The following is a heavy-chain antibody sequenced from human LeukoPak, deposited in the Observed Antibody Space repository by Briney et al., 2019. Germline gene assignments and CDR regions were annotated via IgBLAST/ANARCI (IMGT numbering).Heavy chain of an antibody. CDR2: IYYSGST. D-gene: IGHD3-10*01. V-gene: IGHV4-39*01. Sequence: PSETLSLTCTVSGGSISSSSYYWVWIRQPPGKGLEWIGSIYYSGSTYYNPSLKSRVTISVDTSKNQFSLKLSSVTAADTAVYYCQGYGYYGSGSYLFDYWGQGTLVTVSS. CDR3: QGYGYYGSGSYLFDY. J-gene: IGHJ4*02. CDR1: GGSISSSSYY.